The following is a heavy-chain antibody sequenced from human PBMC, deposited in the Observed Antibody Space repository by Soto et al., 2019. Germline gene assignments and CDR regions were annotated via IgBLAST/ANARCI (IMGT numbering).Heavy chain of an antibody. Sequence: PSETLSLTCAVYGGSFSGYYWSWIRQPPGKGLEWIGEINHSGSTNYNPSLKSRVTISVDTSKNQFSLKLSSVTAADTAVYYCARTTRLSRYYGSGSYDYWGQGTLVTVSS. V-gene: IGHV4-34*01. J-gene: IGHJ4*02. CDR3: ARTTRLSRYYGSGSYDY. CDR1: GGSFSGYY. CDR2: INHSGST. D-gene: IGHD3-10*01.